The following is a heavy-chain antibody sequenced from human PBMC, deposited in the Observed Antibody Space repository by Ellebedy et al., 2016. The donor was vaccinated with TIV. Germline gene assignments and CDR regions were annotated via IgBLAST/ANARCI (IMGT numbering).Heavy chain of an antibody. V-gene: IGHV3-7*01. D-gene: IGHD4-17*01. CDR1: GFSFRSYW. CDR3: ATDGSYGDYLSPTHAFVI. J-gene: IGHJ3*02. CDR2: IKQDGSEK. Sequence: GESLKISCGASGFSFRSYWMTWVRQAPGKGLEWVANIKQDGSEKYYVDSVKGRFTISRDNAKNSLYLHLNSLRAEDTAMYYCATDGSYGDYLSPTHAFVIWGQGTMVTVSS.